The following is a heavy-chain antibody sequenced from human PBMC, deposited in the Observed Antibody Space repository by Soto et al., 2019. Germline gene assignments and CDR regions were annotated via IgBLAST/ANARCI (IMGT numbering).Heavy chain of an antibody. CDR3: ARGYGDYVSDY. CDR1: GGSISSYY. J-gene: IGHJ4*02. D-gene: IGHD4-17*01. CDR2: IYYSGST. Sequence: QVQLQESGPGLVKPSETLSLTCTVSGGSISSYYWNWIRQPPGKGLEWIGYIYYSGSTNYNPSLKSRVTISVDTSKNQFSLKLSSVTAADTAVYYRARGYGDYVSDYWGQGTLVTVSS. V-gene: IGHV4-59*01.